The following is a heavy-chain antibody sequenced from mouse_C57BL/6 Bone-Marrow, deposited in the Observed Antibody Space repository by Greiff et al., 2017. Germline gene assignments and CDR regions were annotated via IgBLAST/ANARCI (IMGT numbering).Heavy chain of an antibody. CDR3: ARIGWLRSWFAY. Sequence: QVQLQQPGPELVKPGASVKLSCKASGYTFTSYWMHWVKQRPGQGLEWIGNINPSNGGTNYNEKFKSKATLTVDKSSRTAYMQLSSLTSDDSAVYCCARIGWLRSWFAYWGQGTLVTVSA. J-gene: IGHJ3*01. D-gene: IGHD2-2*01. V-gene: IGHV1-53*01. CDR1: GYTFTSYW. CDR2: INPSNGGT.